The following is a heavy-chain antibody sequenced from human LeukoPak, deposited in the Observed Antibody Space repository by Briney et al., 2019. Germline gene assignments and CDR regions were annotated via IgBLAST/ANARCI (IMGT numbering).Heavy chain of an antibody. V-gene: IGHV3-30*04. CDR2: ISYDGSNK. Sequence: PGRSLRLSCAASGFTFSSYAMHWVRQAPGKGLEWVAVISYDGSNKYYADSVKGRFTISRDNSKNTLYLQMNSLRVEDTALYYCARRAPSHDFDDWGQGTLVTVSS. J-gene: IGHJ4*02. CDR3: ARRAPSHDFDD. CDR1: GFTFSSYA.